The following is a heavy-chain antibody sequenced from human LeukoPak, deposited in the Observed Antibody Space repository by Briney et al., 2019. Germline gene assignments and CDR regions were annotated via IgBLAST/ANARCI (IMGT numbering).Heavy chain of an antibody. CDR2: ISAYNGNT. CDR3: ARDRRGLLSDYFDY. CDR1: GYTFTSYG. Sequence: ASVKVSCKASGYTFTSYGISWVRQAPEQGLEWMGWISAYNGNTNYAQKLQGRVTMTTDTSTSTAYMELRSLRSDDTAVYYCARDRRGLLSDYFDYWGQGTLVTVSS. V-gene: IGHV1-18*01. J-gene: IGHJ4*02. D-gene: IGHD3-10*01.